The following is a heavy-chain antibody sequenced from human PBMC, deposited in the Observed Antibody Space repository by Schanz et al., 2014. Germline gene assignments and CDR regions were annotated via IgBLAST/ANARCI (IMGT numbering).Heavy chain of an antibody. Sequence: QVHLVQSGAEVHKPGASLKVSCKASGYTFVSYSMHWVRQAPGQGLEWMGMINPSGGSTTYAQKFQGRVTMTRDTSTSTVYMELSSLRSEDAAVYYCARDGVDAAAGGNYWGQGTLVTVSS. V-gene: IGHV1-46*03. CDR3: ARDGVDAAAGGNY. CDR2: INPSGGST. D-gene: IGHD6-13*01. CDR1: GYTFVSYS. J-gene: IGHJ4*02.